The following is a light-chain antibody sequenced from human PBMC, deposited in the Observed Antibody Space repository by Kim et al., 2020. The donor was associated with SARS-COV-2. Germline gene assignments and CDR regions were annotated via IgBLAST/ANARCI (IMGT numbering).Light chain of an antibody. CDR3: QQYDNLPNT. CDR1: QHINDY. Sequence: DIQTTQFPSSLSASVGDRVTITCQASQHINDYVSWYQQKPGKAPKVLIFDASTLERGAPSRFSGRGFGTDFSLVISSLQPEDTATYFCQQYDNLPNTFGQGTKVDIK. J-gene: IGKJ2*01. CDR2: DAS. V-gene: IGKV1-33*01.